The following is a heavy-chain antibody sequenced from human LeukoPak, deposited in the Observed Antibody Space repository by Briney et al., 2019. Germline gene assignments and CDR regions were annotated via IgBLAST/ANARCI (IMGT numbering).Heavy chain of an antibody. CDR1: GGSISSYY. D-gene: IGHD3-22*01. V-gene: IGHV4-59*12. CDR2: VYYSVST. J-gene: IGHJ4*02. CDR3: ARLDDSSGLVVDY. Sequence: PSETLSLTCTVSGGSISSYYWSWIRQPAGKWLEWIGYVYYSVSTNYNPSLKAQVTISVDTSKNQLSLKRGAVHATTTAVYFCARLDDSSGLVVDYWGQGTLVTVSS.